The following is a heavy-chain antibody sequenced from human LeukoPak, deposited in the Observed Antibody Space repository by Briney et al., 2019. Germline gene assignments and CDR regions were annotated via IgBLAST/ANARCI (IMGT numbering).Heavy chain of an antibody. CDR1: GFTFSSYA. CDR3: ARGRVAGSYYFDY. J-gene: IGHJ4*02. Sequence: PGRSLRLSCAASGFTFSSYAMHWVRQAPGKGLEWVAVISYDGSNKYYADSVKGRFTISRDNSKNTLYLQMNSLRAEDTAVYYCARGRVAGSYYFDYWGQGTLVTVSS. D-gene: IGHD6-19*01. CDR2: ISYDGSNK. V-gene: IGHV3-30-3*01.